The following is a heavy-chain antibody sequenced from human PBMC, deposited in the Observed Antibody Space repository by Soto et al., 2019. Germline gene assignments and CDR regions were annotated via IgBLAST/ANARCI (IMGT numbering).Heavy chain of an antibody. Sequence: QVQLQESGPGLVKPSETLSLTCTVSDGSISSYYWSWLRQPPGKGLEWIGYIYDSGSTLYNPSLKSRVTISVDRPNNQCSLKLRSVTAADTAIYYCAGDIRSGSYRFDYWGQGTLVTVFS. V-gene: IGHV4-59*08. D-gene: IGHD1-26*01. CDR2: IYDSGST. CDR3: AGDIRSGSYRFDY. J-gene: IGHJ4*02. CDR1: DGSISSYY.